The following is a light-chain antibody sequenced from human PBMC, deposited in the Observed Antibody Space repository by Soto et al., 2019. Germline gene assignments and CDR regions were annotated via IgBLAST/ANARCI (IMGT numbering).Light chain of an antibody. J-gene: IGLJ3*02. CDR3: AAWDDSLSGPV. V-gene: IGLV1-47*01. CDR2: GNN. CDR1: SSNIGINY. Sequence: QSVLTQPPSASGTPGQSVTISCSGSSSNIGINYVYWYQQLPGTAPKLLIYGNNQRPSGVPDRFSGSKSGTSASLAISGLRSEDEADYYCAAWDDSLSGPVFGGGTKVTVL.